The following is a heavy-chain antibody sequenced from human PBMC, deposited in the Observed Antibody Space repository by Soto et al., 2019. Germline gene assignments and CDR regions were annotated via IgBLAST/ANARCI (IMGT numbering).Heavy chain of an antibody. CDR3: ASGQQLYYGMDV. D-gene: IGHD6-13*01. V-gene: IGHV4-31*03. CDR1: GGSISSGGYY. Sequence: SETLSLTCTVSGGSISSGGYYWSWIRQHPGKGLEWIGYIYYSGSTYYNPSLKSRVTISVDTSKNQFSLKLSSVTAADTAVYYCASGQQLYYGMDVWGQGTTVTVSS. CDR2: IYYSGST. J-gene: IGHJ6*02.